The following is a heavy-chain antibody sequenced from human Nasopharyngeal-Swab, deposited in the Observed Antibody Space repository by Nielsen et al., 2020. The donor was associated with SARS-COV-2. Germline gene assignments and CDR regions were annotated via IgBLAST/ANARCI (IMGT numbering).Heavy chain of an antibody. J-gene: IGHJ4*02. Sequence: SETLSLTCAVYGGSFSGYYWSWIRQHPGKGLEWIGYIYYSGSTYYNPSLKSRVTISVDTSKNQFSLKLSSVTAADTAVYYCASFHRYKLEIDYWGQGTLVTVSP. CDR2: IYYSGST. D-gene: IGHD1-1*01. V-gene: IGHV4-31*11. CDR1: GGSFSGYY. CDR3: ASFHRYKLEIDY.